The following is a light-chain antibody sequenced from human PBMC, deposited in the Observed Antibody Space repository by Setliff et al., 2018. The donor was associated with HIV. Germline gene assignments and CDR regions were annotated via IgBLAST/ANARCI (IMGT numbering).Light chain of an antibody. CDR1: SSDVGGYDF. Sequence: QSVLTQPASVSGSPGQSITISCIGTSSDVGGYDFVSWYQQRPGKAPKLIIFDVSERPSGVSHRFSGSKSGNTASLTIPGLQTEDEADYFCASYRSPATYVFGIGTKGTVL. CDR3: ASYRSPATYV. CDR2: DVS. J-gene: IGLJ1*01. V-gene: IGLV2-14*03.